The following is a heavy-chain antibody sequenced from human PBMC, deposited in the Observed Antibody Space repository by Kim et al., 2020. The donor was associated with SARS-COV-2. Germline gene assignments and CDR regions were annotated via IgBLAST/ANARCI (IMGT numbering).Heavy chain of an antibody. CDR3: ARDLVPITMVRGVIYWFDP. CDR1: GYTFTSYA. V-gene: IGHV1-3*01. J-gene: IGHJ5*02. Sequence: ASVKVSCKASGYTFTSYAMHWVRQAPGQRLEWMGWINAGNGNTKYSQKFQGRVTITRDTSASTAYMELSSLRSEDTAVYYCARDLVPITMVRGVIYWFDPWGQGTLVTVSS. CDR2: INAGNGNT. D-gene: IGHD3-10*01.